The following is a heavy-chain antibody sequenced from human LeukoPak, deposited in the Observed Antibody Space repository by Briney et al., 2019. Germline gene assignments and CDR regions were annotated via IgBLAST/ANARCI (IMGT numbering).Heavy chain of an antibody. CDR3: AKVGDTYYYGSGSYWDY. V-gene: IGHV3-23*01. CDR1: GFTFSSYG. CDR2: ISSGGST. J-gene: IGHJ4*02. D-gene: IGHD3-10*01. Sequence: GGSLRLSCAASGFTFSSYGMSWVRQAPGKGLEWVSAISSGGSTYYADSVKGRFTISRDNSKNTLYLQMNSLRAEDTAVYYCAKVGDTYYYGSGSYWDYWGQGTLVTVSS.